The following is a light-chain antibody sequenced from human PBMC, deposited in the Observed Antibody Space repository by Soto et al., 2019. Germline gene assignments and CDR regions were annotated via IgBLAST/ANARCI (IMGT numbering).Light chain of an antibody. CDR1: NIGSKS. J-gene: IGLJ2*01. CDR3: QVWDTSSDHVV. V-gene: IGLV3-21*04. Sequence: SYELTQPPSVSVAPGKTARITCGGNNIGSKSVHWCQQKPGQAPVLVIYYDNDRPSGIPERFSGSNSGNTATLTISGVEAGDEADYYCQVWDTSSDHVVFGGGTKLTVL. CDR2: YDN.